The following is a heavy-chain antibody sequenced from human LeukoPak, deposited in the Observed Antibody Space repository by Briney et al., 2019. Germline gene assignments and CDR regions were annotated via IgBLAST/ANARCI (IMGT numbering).Heavy chain of an antibody. CDR3: ARVDSSGPRGGFDP. CDR1: GYSISSGYY. D-gene: IGHD6-19*01. CDR2: IYHSGST. Sequence: SETLSLTCTVSGYSISSGYYWGWIRPPPGKGLEWIGSIYHSGSTYYNPSLKSRVTISVDTSKNQFSLKLSSVTAADTAVYYCARVDSSGPRGGFDPWGQGTLVTVSS. J-gene: IGHJ5*02. V-gene: IGHV4-38-2*02.